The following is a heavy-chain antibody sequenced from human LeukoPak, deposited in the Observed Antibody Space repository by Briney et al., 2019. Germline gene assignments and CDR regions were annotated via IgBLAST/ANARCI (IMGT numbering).Heavy chain of an antibody. CDR2: ISSSGSII. Sequence: GGSLRLSCAASGFTFSDYYMSWIRQAPGKGLERVSYISSSGSIIYYADSVKGRFTISRDNAKNSMYLQMNSLRAEDTAVYYCARGQYDRSPFLQHWGQGTLVTVSS. CDR1: GFTFSDYY. CDR3: ARGQYDRSPFLQH. D-gene: IGHD3-22*01. J-gene: IGHJ1*01. V-gene: IGHV3-11*01.